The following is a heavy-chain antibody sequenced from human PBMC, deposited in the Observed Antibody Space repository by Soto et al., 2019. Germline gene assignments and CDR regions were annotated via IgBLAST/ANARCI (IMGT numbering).Heavy chain of an antibody. CDR1: GFTFSSYA. V-gene: IGHV3-23*01. D-gene: IGHD3-3*01. J-gene: IGHJ6*04. Sequence: GGSLRLSCAASGFTFSSYAMSWVRQAPEKELERISAISGSGGSTYYADSVKDQITISRDNSKNTLYLAMNSLRAEDTAVYYCSKARVPITIFGVVTPAALDVWGKGTTVTVSS. CDR2: ISGSGGST. CDR3: SKARVPITIFGVVTPAALDV.